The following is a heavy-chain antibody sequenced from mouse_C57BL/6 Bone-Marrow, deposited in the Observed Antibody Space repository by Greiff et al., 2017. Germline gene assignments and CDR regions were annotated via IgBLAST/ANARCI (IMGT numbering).Heavy chain of an antibody. Sequence: DVKLQESGPVLVKPGASVKMSCKASGYTFTDYYMNWVKQSHGKSLAWIGVINPYDGGTSYTQKFKGKATLTVDKSSSTAYMELNSLTSEDSAVYYCARTSYYAMDYWGQGTSVTVSS. CDR1: GYTFTDYY. CDR3: ARTSYYAMDY. J-gene: IGHJ4*01. V-gene: IGHV1-19*01. CDR2: INPYDGGT.